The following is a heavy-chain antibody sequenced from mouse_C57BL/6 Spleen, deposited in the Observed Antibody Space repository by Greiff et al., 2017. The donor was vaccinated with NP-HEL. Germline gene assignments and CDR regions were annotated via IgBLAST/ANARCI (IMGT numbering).Heavy chain of an antibody. CDR1: GYTFTDYE. CDR3: TREAPYPTVVAHWYFDV. D-gene: IGHD1-1*01. Sequence: QVQLQQSGAELVRPGASVTLSCKASGYTFTDYEMHWVKQTPVHGLEWIGAIDPETGGTAYNQKFKGKAILTADKSSSTAYMELRSLTSEDSAVYYCTREAPYPTVVAHWYFDVWGTGTTVTVSS. V-gene: IGHV1-15*01. CDR2: IDPETGGT. J-gene: IGHJ1*03.